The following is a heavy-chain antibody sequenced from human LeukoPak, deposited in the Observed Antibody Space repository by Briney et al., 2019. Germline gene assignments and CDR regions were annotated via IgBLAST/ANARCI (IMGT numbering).Heavy chain of an antibody. Sequence: ASVKVSCKASGYTFTDYYVHWVRQAPGQGLEWMGRFSPNSGGTNYAQKFRGRLTVTRDTSISTAYMELSSLRSDDTAVYYCAKNRAGDYADYWGQGTLVTVSS. V-gene: IGHV1-2*06. D-gene: IGHD4-17*01. J-gene: IGHJ4*02. CDR2: FSPNSGGT. CDR1: GYTFTDYY. CDR3: AKNRAGDYADY.